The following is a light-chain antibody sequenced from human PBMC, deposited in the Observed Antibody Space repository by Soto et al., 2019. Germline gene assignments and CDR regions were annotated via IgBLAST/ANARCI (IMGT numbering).Light chain of an antibody. CDR3: QQYNSYSYT. Sequence: DIQMTQSPSTLSASVGDRVTITCRASQSISSWLAWYQQKPGKAPKLLIYDASSLESVVPSRFSGSGSGTECPLTISSLQPDDFATYYCQQYNSYSYTFGQGTKLEIK. CDR2: DAS. J-gene: IGKJ2*01. V-gene: IGKV1-5*01. CDR1: QSISSW.